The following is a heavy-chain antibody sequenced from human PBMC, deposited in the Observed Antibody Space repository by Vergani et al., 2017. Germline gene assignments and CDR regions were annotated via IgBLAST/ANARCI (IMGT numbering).Heavy chain of an antibody. CDR1: GGSFSGYY. CDR2: INHSGST. V-gene: IGHV4-34*01. Sequence: QVQLQQWGAGLLKPSETLSLTCAVYGGSFSGYYWSWIRQPPGKGLEWIGEINHSGSTNYNPSLKSQVTISVDTSKNQFSLKLSSVTAADTAVYYCARGVTMIVVVIPHSWFDPWGQGTLVTVSS. D-gene: IGHD3-22*01. CDR3: ARGVTMIVVVIPHSWFDP. J-gene: IGHJ5*02.